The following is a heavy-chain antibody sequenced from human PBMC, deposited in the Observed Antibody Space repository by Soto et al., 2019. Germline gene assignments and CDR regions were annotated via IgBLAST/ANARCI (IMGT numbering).Heavy chain of an antibody. V-gene: IGHV4-39*07. J-gene: IGHJ6*02. CDR1: GGSISSSSYY. D-gene: IGHD6-13*01. CDR2: IYYSGST. CDR3: ARDGHVSSSYYYGMDV. Sequence: SETLSLTCTVSGGSISSSSYYWGWIRQPPGKGLEWIGSIYYSGSTYYNPSLKSRVTISVDTSKNQFSLKLSSVTAADTAVYYCARDGHVSSSYYYGMDVWGQGTTVTVSS.